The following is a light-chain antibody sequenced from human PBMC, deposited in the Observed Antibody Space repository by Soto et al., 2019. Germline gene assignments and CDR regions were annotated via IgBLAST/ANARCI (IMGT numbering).Light chain of an antibody. CDR2: GAS. Sequence: DIPMTQSPSSLSASVGDRVTITCRASQSINSYLNWYQQKPGNAPKLLIYGASSLQSGVPSRFSGSGSGTDFTLTISSLQPEDFATYYCQQSYSTPIFTFGPGTKVDIK. CDR3: QQSYSTPIFT. V-gene: IGKV1-39*01. CDR1: QSINSY. J-gene: IGKJ3*01.